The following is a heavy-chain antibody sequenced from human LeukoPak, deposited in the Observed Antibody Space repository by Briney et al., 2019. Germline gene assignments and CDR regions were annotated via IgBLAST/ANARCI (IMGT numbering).Heavy chain of an antibody. V-gene: IGHV3-49*03. D-gene: IGHD6-13*01. J-gene: IGHJ6*03. CDR3: TRVGIAAAGTYYYYMDV. Sequence: GGSLRLSCTASGFAFGDYAMSWFRQAPGKGLEWVGFIRSKAYGGTTEYAASVKGRFTISRDDSKSIAYLQMNSLKTEDTAVYYCTRVGIAAAGTYYYYMDVWGKGTTVTVSS. CDR1: GFAFGDYA. CDR2: IRSKAYGGTT.